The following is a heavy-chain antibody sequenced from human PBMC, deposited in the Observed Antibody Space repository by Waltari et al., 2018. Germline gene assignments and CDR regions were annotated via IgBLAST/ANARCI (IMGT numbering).Heavy chain of an antibody. CDR1: GFTFDDDA. CDR3: AKDYYSAKWRWLQLGAFDI. CDR2: ISWNSGSI. D-gene: IGHD1-1*01. J-gene: IGHJ3*02. Sequence: EVQLVESGGGLVQPGRSLRLSCAASGFTFDDDAMPWVRPSPGKGLEWVSGISWNSGSIGYADSVKGRFTISRDNAKNSLYLQMNSLRAEDMALYYCAKDYYSAKWRWLQLGAFDIWGQGTMVTVSS. V-gene: IGHV3-9*03.